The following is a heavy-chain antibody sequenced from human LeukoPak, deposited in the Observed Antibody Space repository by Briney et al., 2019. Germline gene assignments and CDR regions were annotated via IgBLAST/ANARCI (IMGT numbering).Heavy chain of an antibody. CDR1: GGSISSDY. V-gene: IGHV4-59*01. J-gene: IGHJ2*01. D-gene: IGHD3-10*01. CDR3: ARVPISLIRGGWYFDV. Sequence: PSETLSLTCTVSGGSISSDYWSWIRQPPGKGLEWIGYMYYSGSANYNPSLKSRVTISVDTSKNQFSLKLSSATAADTAVYYCARVPISLIRGGWYFDVWGRGTLVAVSS. CDR2: MYYSGSA.